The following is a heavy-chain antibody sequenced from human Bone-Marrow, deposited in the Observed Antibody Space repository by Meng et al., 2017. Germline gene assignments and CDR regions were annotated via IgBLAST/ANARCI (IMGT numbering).Heavy chain of an antibody. CDR3: ARDRDHFDY. CDR1: VGSFSGYC. J-gene: IGHJ4*02. V-gene: IGHV4-34*01. Sequence: QVQLQQWGAGLLKPSETLSLTCAVSVGSFSGYCWSWIRQPPGKGLEWIGEINHSGSTNYNPSLKSRVTISVDTSKNQFSLKLSSVTAADTAVYYCARDRDHFDYWGQGTLVTVSS. D-gene: IGHD1-14*01. CDR2: INHSGST.